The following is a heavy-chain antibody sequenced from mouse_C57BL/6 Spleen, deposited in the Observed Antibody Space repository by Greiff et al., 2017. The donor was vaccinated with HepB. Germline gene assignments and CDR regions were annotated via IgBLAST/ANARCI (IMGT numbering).Heavy chain of an antibody. CDR1: GYTFTSYG. D-gene: IGHD1-1*01. CDR2: IYPRSGNT. V-gene: IGHV1-81*01. J-gene: IGHJ4*01. CDR3: ARGGAFITTVVATEAMDY. Sequence: VQLQQSGAELARPGASVKLSCKASGYTFTSYGISWVKQRTGQGLEWIGEIYPRSGNTYYNEKFKGKATLTADKSSSTAYMELRSLTSEDSAVYFCARGGAFITTVVATEAMDYWGQGTSVTVSS.